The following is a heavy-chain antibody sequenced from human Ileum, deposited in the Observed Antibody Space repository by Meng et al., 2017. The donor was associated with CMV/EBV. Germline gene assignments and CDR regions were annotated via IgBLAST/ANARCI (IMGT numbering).Heavy chain of an antibody. V-gene: IGHV3-23*01. D-gene: IGHD6-19*01. CDR1: GFRFSSFL. CDR2: INVYGTST. J-gene: IGHJ5*02. Sequence: SGFRFSSFLMSWVRQSPGKGLEWVSSINVYGTSTYYADSVKGRFTISRDNSGNTLYLQMNNLRAEDSAVYYCAKFRPSYTVAELVDHWGQGTLVTVSS. CDR3: AKFRPSYTVAELVDH.